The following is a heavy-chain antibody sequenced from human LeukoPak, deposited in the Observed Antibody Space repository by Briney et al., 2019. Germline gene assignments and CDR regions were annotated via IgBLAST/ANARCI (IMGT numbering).Heavy chain of an antibody. CDR2: IYYSGST. D-gene: IGHD6-6*01. CDR3: ARSSSIAARRALHYMDV. J-gene: IGHJ6*03. Sequence: SETLSLTCTVSGGSISSSSYYWGWIRQPPGKGLEWIGSIYYSGSTYYNPSLKSRVTISVDTSKNQFSLKLSSVTAADTAVYYCARSSSIAARRALHYMDVWGKGTTVTVSS. CDR1: GGSISSSSYY. V-gene: IGHV4-39*01.